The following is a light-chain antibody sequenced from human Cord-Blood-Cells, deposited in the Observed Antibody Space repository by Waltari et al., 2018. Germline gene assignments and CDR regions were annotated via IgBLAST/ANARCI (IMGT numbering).Light chain of an antibody. Sequence: EIVMTQSPATLSVSPGERATLSCRARQSVSSNLALYQQKPVQAPRLLIYGASTRATGIPARFSGSGSGTEFTLTISSLQSEDFAVYYCQQYNNWPPARTFGQGTKVEIK. CDR1: QSVSSN. CDR3: QQYNNWPPART. CDR2: GAS. V-gene: IGKV3-15*01. J-gene: IGKJ1*01.